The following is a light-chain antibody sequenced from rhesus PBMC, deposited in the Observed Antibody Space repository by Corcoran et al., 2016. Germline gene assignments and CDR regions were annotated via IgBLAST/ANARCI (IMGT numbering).Light chain of an antibody. V-gene: IGKV3-42*03. Sequence: EIVLTQSPATLSLSPGERATLSCRASQSVSSSLAWYQQTPGQVPRLLNYGASSRATGTPERFSGGGSGTDFTLTISSLEPEDFAVYYCQQYRNWPRTFGQGTKVEIK. CDR1: QSVSSS. CDR2: GAS. CDR3: QQYRNWPRT. J-gene: IGKJ1*01.